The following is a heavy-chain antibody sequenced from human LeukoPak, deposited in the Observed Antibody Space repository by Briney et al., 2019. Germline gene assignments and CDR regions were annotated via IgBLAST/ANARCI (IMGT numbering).Heavy chain of an antibody. CDR2: ISSSSSIV. CDR3: AKGSVGPFDY. V-gene: IGHV3-48*01. J-gene: IGHJ4*02. CDR1: EFAFSSYN. D-gene: IGHD4-23*01. Sequence: PGGSLRLSCAASEFAFSSYNLNWVRQAPGKGLEWVSSISSSSSIVYYADSVKGRFTISRDNSKNTLYLQMNSLRAEDTAVYYCAKGSVGPFDYWGQGTLVTVSS.